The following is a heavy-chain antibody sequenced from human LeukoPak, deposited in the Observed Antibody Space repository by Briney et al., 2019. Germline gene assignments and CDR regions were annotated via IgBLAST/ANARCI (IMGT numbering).Heavy chain of an antibody. CDR1: GFTFSSYG. CDR2: ISYDGSNK. V-gene: IGHV3-30*18. J-gene: IGHJ4*02. CDR3: AKRGNSPFDY. Sequence: PGGSLRLSCAASGFTFSSYGMHWVRQAPGKGLEWVAVISYDGSNKYYADYVKGRFTISRDNSKNTLYLQMNSLRAEDTAVYYCAKRGNSPFDYWGQGTLVTVSS. D-gene: IGHD4-23*01.